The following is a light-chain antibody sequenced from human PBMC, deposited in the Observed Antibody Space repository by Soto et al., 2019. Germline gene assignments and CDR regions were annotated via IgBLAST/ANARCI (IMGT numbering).Light chain of an antibody. Sequence: QSVLTQPASLPGSPGQSITISCTGTSSDIGAYDYVSWFQQHPGKAPKLMISEVNNRPSGVSNRFSGSKSGNTAYLTISGLQVEDEAEYYCSSFASSGTPYVFGAGTKVTVL. V-gene: IGLV2-14*01. J-gene: IGLJ1*01. CDR2: EVN. CDR1: SSDIGAYDY. CDR3: SSFASSGTPYV.